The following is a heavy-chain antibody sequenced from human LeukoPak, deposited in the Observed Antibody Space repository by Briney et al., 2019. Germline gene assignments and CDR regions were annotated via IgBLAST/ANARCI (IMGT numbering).Heavy chain of an antibody. CDR1: GYTFTGYY. CDR3: ARDRNVDINWFDP. Sequence: ASVKVSCKASGYTFTGYYMHWVRQAPGQGLEWMGWINPNSGGTNYAQKFQGRVTMTRDTSISTAYMELSRLRSDDTAVYYCARDRNVDINWFDPWGQGTLVTVSS. CDR2: INPNSGGT. D-gene: IGHD5-12*01. J-gene: IGHJ5*02. V-gene: IGHV1-2*02.